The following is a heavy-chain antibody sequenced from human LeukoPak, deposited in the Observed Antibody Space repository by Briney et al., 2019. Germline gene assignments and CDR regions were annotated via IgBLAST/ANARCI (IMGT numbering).Heavy chain of an antibody. D-gene: IGHD3-9*01. V-gene: IGHV3-15*01. CDR3: ARDWYHAFDF. CDR2: IKSKSAGGTT. Sequence: PGGSLRLSCSASGFTFSSRWMSWVRQAPGKGLEWVGRIKSKSAGGTTDYAAPVKGRFTISRDDSKNTLYLQMNSLKTEDTAVYYCARDWYHAFDFWGQGTMVTVSS. J-gene: IGHJ3*01. CDR1: GFTFSSRW.